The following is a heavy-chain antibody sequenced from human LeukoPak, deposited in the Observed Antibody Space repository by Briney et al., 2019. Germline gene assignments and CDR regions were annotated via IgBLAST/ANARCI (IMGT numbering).Heavy chain of an antibody. D-gene: IGHD5-24*01. Sequence: SETLSLTCAVYGGSFSGYYWSWIRQPPGKGLEWIGEINHSGSTNYNPSLKSRVTISVDTSKNQFSLKLSSVTAADTAVYYCARALSRGFYGYNYDYFDYWGQGTLVTVSS. V-gene: IGHV4-34*01. J-gene: IGHJ4*02. CDR1: GGSFSGYY. CDR3: ARALSRGFYGYNYDYFDY. CDR2: INHSGST.